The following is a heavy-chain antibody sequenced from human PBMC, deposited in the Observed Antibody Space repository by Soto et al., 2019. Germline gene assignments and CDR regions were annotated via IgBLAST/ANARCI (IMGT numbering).Heavy chain of an antibody. CDR2: INHSGST. V-gene: IGHV4-34*01. J-gene: IGHJ4*02. CDR1: GGSFSVYY. CDR3: AIRQDYYDSSGPSVAVVY. Sequence: SETLSLTCAVYGGSFSVYYWSWIRQPPGKGLEWIGEINHSGSTNYNPSLKSRVTISVDTSKNQFSLKLSSVTAADTAVYYCAIRQDYYDSSGPSVAVVYWGQGTLVTVSS. D-gene: IGHD3-22*01.